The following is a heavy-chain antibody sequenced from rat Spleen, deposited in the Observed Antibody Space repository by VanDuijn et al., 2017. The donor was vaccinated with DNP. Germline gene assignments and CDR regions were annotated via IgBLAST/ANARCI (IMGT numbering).Heavy chain of an antibody. Sequence: EVQLVESGGGLVQPGRSMKLSCAASGFTFTNYDLAWVRQTPKKGLEWVATITYDGTTTYYRDSVKGRFTISRDNAKNTLFLQMDRLRSEDTATYYCTTSGYGYDGYPFAYWGQGTLVTVSS. J-gene: IGHJ3*01. CDR1: GFTFTNYD. CDR3: TTSGYGYDGYPFAY. CDR2: ITYDGTTT. V-gene: IGHV5-7*01. D-gene: IGHD1-12*03.